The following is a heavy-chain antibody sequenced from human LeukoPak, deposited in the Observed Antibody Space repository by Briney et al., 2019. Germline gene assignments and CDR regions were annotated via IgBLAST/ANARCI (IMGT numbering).Heavy chain of an antibody. D-gene: IGHD3-16*01. CDR2: VYPGDSHT. CDR3: ARLYTTLTRSIWGRFDS. V-gene: IGHV5-51*01. Sequence: GGSLQSSFRASGSTFINYWIAWGRRKPGKGREGRGIVYPGDSHTRYSPFFQGQVTITADKSIGTAYLQWSSLKASATAIYYCARLYTTLTRSIWGRFDSWGQGTLVSVSS. J-gene: IGHJ5*01. CDR1: GSTFINYW.